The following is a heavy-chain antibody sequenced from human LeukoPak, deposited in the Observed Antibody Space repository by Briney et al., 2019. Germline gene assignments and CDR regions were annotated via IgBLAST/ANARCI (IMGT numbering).Heavy chain of an antibody. Sequence: SVKVSCKASRGTFSSYAISWVRQAPGQGLEWMGGIIPIFGTANYAQKFQGRVTITADESTSTAYMELSSLRSEDTAVYYCARESSRPDYGDYVGAFDIWGQGTMVTVSS. J-gene: IGHJ3*02. V-gene: IGHV1-69*13. CDR3: ARESSRPDYGDYVGAFDI. D-gene: IGHD4-17*01. CDR2: IIPIFGTA. CDR1: RGTFSSYA.